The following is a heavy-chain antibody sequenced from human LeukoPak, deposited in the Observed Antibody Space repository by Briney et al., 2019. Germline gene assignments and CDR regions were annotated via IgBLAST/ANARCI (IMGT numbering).Heavy chain of an antibody. CDR3: AREGQDCSSTSCLIDY. CDR2: IWYDGSNK. Sequence: GALRLSCAASGFTFSSYGMHWVRQAPGKGLEWVAVIWYDGSNKYYADSVKGRFTISRDNSKNTLYLQMNSLRAEDTAVYYCAREGQDCSSTSCLIDYWGQGTLVTVSS. J-gene: IGHJ4*02. D-gene: IGHD2-2*01. V-gene: IGHV3-33*01. CDR1: GFTFSSYG.